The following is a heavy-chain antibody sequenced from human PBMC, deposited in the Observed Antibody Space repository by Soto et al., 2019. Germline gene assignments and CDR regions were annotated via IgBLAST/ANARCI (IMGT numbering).Heavy chain of an antibody. CDR1: GYTFTGYY. CDR2: INPNSGGT. J-gene: IGHJ6*02. D-gene: IGHD2-2*01. V-gene: IGHV1-2*04. Sequence: GASVKVSCKASGYTFTGYYMHWVRQAPGQGLEWMGWINPNSGGTNYAQKFQGWVTMTRDTSISTAYMELSRLRSDDTAVYYCARSRGPAATVHRSDPRGMDVWGQGTTVTLSS. CDR3: ARSRGPAATVHRSDPRGMDV.